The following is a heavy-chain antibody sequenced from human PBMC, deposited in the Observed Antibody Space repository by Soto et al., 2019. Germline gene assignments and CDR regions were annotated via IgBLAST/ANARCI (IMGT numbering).Heavy chain of an antibody. V-gene: IGHV1-69*10. CDR1: GGTFSSYA. CDR3: ARVRPNHCSGGSCYYYYYGMDV. D-gene: IGHD2-15*01. Sequence: ASVKVSCKASGGTFSSYAISWVRQAPGQGLEWMGGIIPILGIANYAQKFQGRVTITADKSTSTAYMELSSLRSEDTAVYYCARVRPNHCSGGSCYYYYYGMDVWGQGTTVIVSS. CDR2: IIPILGIA. J-gene: IGHJ6*02.